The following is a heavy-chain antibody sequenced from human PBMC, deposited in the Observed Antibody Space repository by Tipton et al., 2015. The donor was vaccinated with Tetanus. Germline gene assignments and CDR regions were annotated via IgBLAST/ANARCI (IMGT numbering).Heavy chain of an antibody. CDR3: ARRSTMVVYGMDV. CDR2: INHSGST. D-gene: IGHD3-10*01. Sequence: TLSLTCAVYGGSFSGYYWSWIRQPPGKGLEWIGEINHSGSTNYNPSLKNRVTISVDTSKNQFSLKLSSVTAADTAVYYCARRSTMVVYGMDVWGQGTTVTVSS. J-gene: IGHJ6*02. CDR1: GGSFSGYY. V-gene: IGHV4-34*01.